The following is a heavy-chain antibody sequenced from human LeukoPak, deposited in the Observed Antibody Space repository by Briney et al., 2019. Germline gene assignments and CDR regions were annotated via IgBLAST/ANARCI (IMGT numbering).Heavy chain of an antibody. J-gene: IGHJ4*02. CDR3: AKDSSSWSTYFDY. V-gene: IGHV3-23*01. CDR1: GFTFSSYA. D-gene: IGHD6-13*01. Sequence: GGSLRLSCAASGFTFSSYAMSWVRQAPGEGLEWVSAISGSGGSTYYAGSVKGRFTISRDNSKNTLYLQMNSLRAEDTAVYYCAKDSSSWSTYFDYWGQGTLVTVSS. CDR2: ISGSGGST.